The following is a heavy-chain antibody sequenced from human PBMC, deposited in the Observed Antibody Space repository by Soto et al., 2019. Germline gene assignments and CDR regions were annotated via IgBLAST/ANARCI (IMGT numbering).Heavy chain of an antibody. CDR1: GGSINTDSW. CDR3: ASREEARPF. Sequence: QVQLQESGPGLVIPLGTLSLTCAVSGGSINTDSWWTWVRQPPGKGLEWIGEIDRSRGTNYNSSIKSRVTISIDGSTNHFSLRLYSVTAADAAVYYCASREEARPFWGQGTLVTVSS. D-gene: IGHD6-6*01. J-gene: IGHJ4*02. CDR2: IDRSRGT. V-gene: IGHV4-4*02.